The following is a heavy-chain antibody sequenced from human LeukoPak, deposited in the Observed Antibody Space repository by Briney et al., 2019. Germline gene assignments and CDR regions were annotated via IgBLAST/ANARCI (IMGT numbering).Heavy chain of an antibody. J-gene: IGHJ6*03. V-gene: IGHV3-66*02. CDR3: TLYARRGYYYYYMDV. CDR2: IYADGNT. CDR1: GFTVSGSY. D-gene: IGHD5/OR15-5a*01. Sequence: PGGSLRLSCVVSGFTVSGSYMTWVRQALGKGLEWVSVIYADGNTYYADSVKGRFTISRDLSKNTLYLQMNSLISDDTAIYYCTLYARRGYYYYYMDVWGTGTTVTVSS.